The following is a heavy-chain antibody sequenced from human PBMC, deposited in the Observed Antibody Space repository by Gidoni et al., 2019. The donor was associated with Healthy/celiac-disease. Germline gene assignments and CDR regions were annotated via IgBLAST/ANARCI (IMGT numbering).Heavy chain of an antibody. CDR3: ARDWGYYYDSSGYYLAWYFDL. V-gene: IGHV1-3*01. Sequence: QVQLVQSGAEVKKPGASVKVSCKASGYTFTSYAMHWVRQAPGQRLEWMGWINAGNGNTKYSQKFQGRVTITRDTSASTAYMELSSLRSEDTAVYYCARDWGYYYDSSGYYLAWYFDLWGRGTLVTVSS. D-gene: IGHD3-22*01. J-gene: IGHJ2*01. CDR2: INAGNGNT. CDR1: GYTFTSYA.